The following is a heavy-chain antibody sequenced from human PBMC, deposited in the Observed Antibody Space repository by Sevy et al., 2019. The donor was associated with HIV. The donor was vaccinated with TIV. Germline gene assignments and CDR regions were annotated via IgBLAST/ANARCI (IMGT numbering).Heavy chain of an antibody. CDR1: GGSISGSFY. Sequence: SETLSLTCTVSGGSISGSFYWSWVRQSAGKGLEWIGRIYTSGSTNYNPSLKSRVTMSVDTSKNQFSLSLTSVTAADTAVYYCARAPYYYDSSGYLSALADVWGQGTTVTVSS. CDR3: ARAPYYYDSSGYLSALADV. J-gene: IGHJ6*02. CDR2: IYTSGST. D-gene: IGHD3-22*01. V-gene: IGHV4-4*07.